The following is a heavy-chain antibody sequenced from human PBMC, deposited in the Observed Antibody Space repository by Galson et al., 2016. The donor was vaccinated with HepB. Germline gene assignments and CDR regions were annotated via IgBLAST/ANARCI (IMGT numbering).Heavy chain of an antibody. D-gene: IGHD4-17*01. J-gene: IGHJ5*02. CDR2: IIPIFGTA. Sequence: SVKVSCQASGGSFSSRAIGWVRQAPGHGLEWIGGIIPIFGTAEYTQKFQGKVTITADESTSTAYMELTNLRSEDTAVYYCATVGGEHDYGDYNLMPVWAYFDPWGQGTLVTVSS. CDR1: GGSFSSRA. V-gene: IGHV1-69*13. CDR3: ATVGGEHDYGDYNLMPVWAYFDP.